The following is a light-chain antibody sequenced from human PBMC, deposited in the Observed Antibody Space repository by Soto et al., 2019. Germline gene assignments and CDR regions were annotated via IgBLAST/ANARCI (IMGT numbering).Light chain of an antibody. CDR3: QQYNDWPPTT. Sequence: IVMTQSPATLSVFPGERATLSCRASQSLDSNLAWYHQKPGQAPRLLIYRASTRATGIPARFSGSGSETEFTLTISSLQSEDSAVYYCQQYNDWPPTTFXQGTRLEIK. CDR1: QSLDSN. CDR2: RAS. V-gene: IGKV3-15*01. J-gene: IGKJ5*01.